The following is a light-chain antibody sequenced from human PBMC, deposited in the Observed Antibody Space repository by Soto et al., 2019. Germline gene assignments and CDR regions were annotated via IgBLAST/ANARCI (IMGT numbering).Light chain of an antibody. Sequence: QSFLAQPTCVSLSPGQSVTISCSGTSSDLASYNRVSLYQRPPGTGPKLVIYEVSNRPSGIPDRFSGSKSGNTASLTISGLQAEDEAEYYCSLYTTASTYVFGPGTKVTVL. CDR3: SLYTTASTYV. J-gene: IGLJ1*01. V-gene: IGLV2-18*01. CDR2: EVS. CDR1: SSDLASYNR.